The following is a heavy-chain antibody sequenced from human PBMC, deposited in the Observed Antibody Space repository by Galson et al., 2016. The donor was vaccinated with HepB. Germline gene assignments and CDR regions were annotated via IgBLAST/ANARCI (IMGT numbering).Heavy chain of an antibody. Sequence: SETLSLTCTVSGGSISSSNFYWGWIRQSPGKGLKWIGSIYYSGSTFYNPSLKSRVTISVDTSKNQFSLKLNSVTAADTAVYYCSSDSSGYYHLDDWGQGTLVTVSS. CDR3: SSDSSGYYHLDD. J-gene: IGHJ4*02. CDR1: GGSISSSNFY. CDR2: IYYSGST. V-gene: IGHV4-39*01. D-gene: IGHD3-22*01.